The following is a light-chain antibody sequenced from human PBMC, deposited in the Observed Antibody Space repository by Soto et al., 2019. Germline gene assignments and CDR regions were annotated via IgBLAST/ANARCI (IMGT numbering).Light chain of an antibody. J-gene: IGKJ1*01. CDR1: QNVNGN. Sequence: EVVMQQSPATLSVSPGERVTLSCRASQNVNGNLAWYQQIPGQAPRLLIYGASTRATTIPARFSGSGSGTDFTLTISSLQSGDLAVYFCQQYNSWPQTFGRGTRV. CDR2: GAS. CDR3: QQYNSWPQT. V-gene: IGKV3-15*01.